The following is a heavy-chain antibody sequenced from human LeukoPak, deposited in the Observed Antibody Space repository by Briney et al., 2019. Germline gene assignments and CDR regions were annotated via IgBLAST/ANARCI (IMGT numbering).Heavy chain of an antibody. V-gene: IGHV4-59*01. D-gene: IGHD4-17*01. J-gene: IGHJ4*02. CDR1: GGSISSYY. CDR2: IYYSGST. Sequence: SETLSLTCTVSGGSISSYYWSWIRQPPGKGLEWIGYIYYSGSTNYNPSLKSRVTISVDTSKNQFSLKLSSVTAADTAVYYCARGGSYYGDLDYWGQGTLVTVSS. CDR3: ARGGSYYGDLDY.